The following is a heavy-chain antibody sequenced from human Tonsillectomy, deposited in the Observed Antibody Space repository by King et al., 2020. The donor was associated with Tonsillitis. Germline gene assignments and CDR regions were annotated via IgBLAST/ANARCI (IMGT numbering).Heavy chain of an antibody. CDR3: GGAAPGDVDY. Sequence: QLQESGPGLVKPSENLSLTCTVSGGSINSSSYYWGWIRQPPGKGLEWIGSISYSEDAYYNPSLKSRVTISIDTSKIQFSLKLGSVTAADTAVYYCGGAAPGDVDYWGRGTLVTVSS. D-gene: IGHD2-8*02. CDR2: ISYSEDA. CDR1: GGSINSSSYY. J-gene: IGHJ4*02. V-gene: IGHV4-39*07.